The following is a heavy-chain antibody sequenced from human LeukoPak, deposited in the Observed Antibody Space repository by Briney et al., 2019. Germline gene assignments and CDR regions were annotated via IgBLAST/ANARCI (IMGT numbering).Heavy chain of an antibody. Sequence: GGSLRLSCAASGFTFSSYAMSWVRQAPGKGLEWVSAISGSDGSTYYADSVKGRFTTSRDNSKNTLYLQMNSLRAEDTAVYYCAKYSGPYGSRMLALYYGMDVWGQGTTVTVSS. CDR3: AKYSGPYGSRMLALYYGMDV. D-gene: IGHD3-10*01. J-gene: IGHJ6*02. CDR1: GFTFSSYA. CDR2: ISGSDGST. V-gene: IGHV3-23*01.